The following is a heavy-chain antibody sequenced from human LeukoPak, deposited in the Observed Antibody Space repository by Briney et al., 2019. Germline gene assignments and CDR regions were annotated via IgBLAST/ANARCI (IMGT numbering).Heavy chain of an antibody. Sequence: GASVKVSCKSSAYKFTNYFITWVRQAPGQGLEWMGWISGYNGSTNYAQKFQGRVTMTTDTSTSTAYMDLRSLRSDDTAVYYCVRNRGHRLVGPTNYFDYWGQGTLVTVSS. CDR3: VRNRGHRLVGPTNYFDY. V-gene: IGHV1-18*01. CDR1: AYKFTNYF. D-gene: IGHD1-26*01. J-gene: IGHJ4*02. CDR2: ISGYNGST.